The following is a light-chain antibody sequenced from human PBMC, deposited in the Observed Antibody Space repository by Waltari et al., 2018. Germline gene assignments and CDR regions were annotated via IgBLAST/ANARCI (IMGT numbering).Light chain of an antibody. V-gene: IGLV1-44*01. CDR2: INT. Sequence: QSVLTQPPSASGTPGQRVTISCSGRRSNIGSNTLSWYQQLPGTAPKLLIYINTQRPSGVPDRFSGSKSGTSASLAISGLQSEDEADYYCAAWDDSRGYVFGTGTKVTVL. CDR3: AAWDDSRGYV. CDR1: RSNIGSNT. J-gene: IGLJ1*01.